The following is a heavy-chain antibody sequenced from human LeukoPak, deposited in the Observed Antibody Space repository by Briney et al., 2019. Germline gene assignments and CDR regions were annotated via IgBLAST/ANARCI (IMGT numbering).Heavy chain of an antibody. Sequence: ASVKVSCKASGYTFTDYYMHWVRQAPGQGLEWMGWINPNSGGTNYAQKFQGRVTMTRDTSISTAYMELSRLRSDDTAVYYCARERGSVAGYWYFDLWGRGTLVTVSS. CDR3: ARERGSVAGYWYFDL. D-gene: IGHD6-19*01. CDR1: GYTFTDYY. J-gene: IGHJ2*01. V-gene: IGHV1-2*02. CDR2: INPNSGGT.